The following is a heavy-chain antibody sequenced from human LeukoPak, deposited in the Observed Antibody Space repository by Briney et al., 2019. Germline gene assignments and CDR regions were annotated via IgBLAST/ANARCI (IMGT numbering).Heavy chain of an antibody. J-gene: IGHJ4*02. CDR1: GFTFSTYA. Sequence: HTGGSLRLSCVVSGFTFSTYAMSWVRQAPGKGLEWVSYISSSGSTIYYADSVKGRFTISRDNAKNSLYLQMNSLRAEDTAVYYCARDRRYYDSSGYYGGVVYWGQGTLVTVSS. CDR2: ISSSGSTI. V-gene: IGHV3-48*04. CDR3: ARDRRYYDSSGYYGGVVY. D-gene: IGHD3-22*01.